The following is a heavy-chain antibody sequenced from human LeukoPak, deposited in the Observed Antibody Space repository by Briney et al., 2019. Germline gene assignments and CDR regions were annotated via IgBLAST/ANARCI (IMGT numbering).Heavy chain of an antibody. CDR3: AKVLSQGYPNSWTNWFDS. Sequence: GGSLRLSCAAYGFTFSNYAMNWGRQAPGQGPEWVSAISRSGGRTFYAPSVEGRFTVSRDNSKSTLYLQMSSLRAEDTAVYSCAKVLSQGYPNSWTNWFDSWGQGALVTVSS. J-gene: IGHJ5*01. V-gene: IGHV3-23*01. D-gene: IGHD6-13*01. CDR1: GFTFSNYA. CDR2: ISRSGGRT.